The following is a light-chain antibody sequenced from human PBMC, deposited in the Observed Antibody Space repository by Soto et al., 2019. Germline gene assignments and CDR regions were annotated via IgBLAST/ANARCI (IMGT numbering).Light chain of an antibody. Sequence: DIELTQSPGTLSLSPGERATLSCRASQTVIRNLAWYQQKPGQTPRLLIFGASTRATGIPARFSGSGSGTEFTLTISSLQPEDFAVYYCQQYAVWPPQTFGQGTKVDIK. CDR3: QQYAVWPPQT. CDR1: QTVIRN. CDR2: GAS. J-gene: IGKJ1*01. V-gene: IGKV3-15*01.